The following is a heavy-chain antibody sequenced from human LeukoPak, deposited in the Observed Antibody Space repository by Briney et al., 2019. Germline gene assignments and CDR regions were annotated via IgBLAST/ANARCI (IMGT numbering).Heavy chain of an antibody. V-gene: IGHV1-46*01. CDR3: ARDNAYCGGDCYTSAAFDI. CDR2: INPSGGST. D-gene: IGHD2-21*02. Sequence: ASVKVSCKASGYTFTSYYMHWVRQAPGQGLEWMGIINPSGGSTSYAQKLQGRVTMTRDTSTSTVYMELSSLRSEDTAVYYCARDNAYCGGDCYTSAAFDIWGQGTMVTVSS. CDR1: GYTFTSYY. J-gene: IGHJ3*02.